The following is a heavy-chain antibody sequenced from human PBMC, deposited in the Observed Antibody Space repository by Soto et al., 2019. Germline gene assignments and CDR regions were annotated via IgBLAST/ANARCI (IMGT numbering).Heavy chain of an antibody. CDR2: IDWDDDK. Sequence: SGPTLVNPTQTPTLTCTFSGFSLNSNGMCVNWIRQPPGKALEWLALIDWDDDKYYSTSLKTRLTISRDTPKNQVVLTMTNMDPVDTATYYCARTSALPLGYPHGMDVWGQGTTVTVSS. D-gene: IGHD7-27*01. J-gene: IGHJ6*02. V-gene: IGHV2-70*13. CDR1: GFSLNSNGMC. CDR3: ARTSALPLGYPHGMDV.